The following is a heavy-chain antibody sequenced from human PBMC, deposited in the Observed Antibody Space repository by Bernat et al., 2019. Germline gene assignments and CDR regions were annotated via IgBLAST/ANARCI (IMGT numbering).Heavy chain of an antibody. CDR3: AGDGESGAFDI. J-gene: IGHJ3*02. Sequence: EVQLVESGGGLVKPGGSLRLSCAASGFTFSSYSMNWVRQAPGKGLEWVSSISSSSSYIYYADSVKGRFTISRDNAKNSLYLQMNSLRAEDTAVYYCAGDGESGAFDIWGQGTMVTVSS. CDR2: ISSSSSYI. D-gene: IGHD3-10*01. V-gene: IGHV3-21*01. CDR1: GFTFSSYS.